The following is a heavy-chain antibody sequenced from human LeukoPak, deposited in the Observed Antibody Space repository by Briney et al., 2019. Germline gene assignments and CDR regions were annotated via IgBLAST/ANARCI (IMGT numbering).Heavy chain of an antibody. D-gene: IGHD2/OR15-2a*01. CDR2: INGDGSST. J-gene: IGHJ4*02. CDR3: ANFYGVADY. V-gene: IGHV3-74*01. Sequence: PGGSLRLSCTASGFIFSNYWMHWVRQAPGKGLVWVSRINGDGSSTSYADSLMGRFTISRDNAKNTLYLQMNSLSAEDTAVYYCANFYGVADYWGQGTLVTVSS. CDR1: GFIFSNYW.